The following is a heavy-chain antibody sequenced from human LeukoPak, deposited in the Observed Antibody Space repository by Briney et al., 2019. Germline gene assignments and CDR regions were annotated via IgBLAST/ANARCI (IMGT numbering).Heavy chain of an antibody. CDR1: GGSISSGGYY. V-gene: IGHV4-31*03. Sequence: PSETLSLTCTVSGGSISSGGYYWSWIPQHPGKGLEWIGYIYYSGSTYYNPSLKSRVTISVDTSKNQFSLKLSSVTAADTAVYYCVSQGGSGNYWGQGTLVTVSS. D-gene: IGHD2-15*01. J-gene: IGHJ4*02. CDR3: VSQGGSGNY. CDR2: IYYSGST.